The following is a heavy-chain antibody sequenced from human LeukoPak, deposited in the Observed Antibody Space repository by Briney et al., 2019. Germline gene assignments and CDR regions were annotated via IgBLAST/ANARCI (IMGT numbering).Heavy chain of an antibody. V-gene: IGHV1-2*06. D-gene: IGHD3-22*01. Sequence: GASVKVSCKASGYTFIGYYMHWVRQAPGQGLEWMGRINPNSGGTNYAQKFQGRVTMTRDTSISTAYMELSRLRSDDTAVYYCARAYYDSSGYYYLDYWGQGTLDTVSS. J-gene: IGHJ4*02. CDR3: ARAYYDSSGYYYLDY. CDR1: GYTFIGYY. CDR2: INPNSGGT.